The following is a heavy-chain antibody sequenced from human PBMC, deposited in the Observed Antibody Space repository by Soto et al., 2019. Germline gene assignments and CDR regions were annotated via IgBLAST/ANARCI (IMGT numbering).Heavy chain of an antibody. CDR3: ARRIERRTKTMVRGVIILGY. V-gene: IGHV1-8*01. CDR2: MNPNRGNT. J-gene: IGHJ4*02. D-gene: IGHD3-10*01. CDR1: GYTFTSYD. Sequence: ASVKVSCKASGYTFTSYDINWVRQATGQGLEWMGWMNPNRGNTGYAQKFQGRVTMTRNTSISTAYMELSSLRSEDTAVYYCARRIERRTKTMVRGVIILGYWGQGTLVTVSS.